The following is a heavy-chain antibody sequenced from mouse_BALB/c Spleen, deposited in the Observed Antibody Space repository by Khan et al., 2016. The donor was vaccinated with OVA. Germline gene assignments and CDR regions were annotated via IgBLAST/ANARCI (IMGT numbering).Heavy chain of an antibody. CDR1: GYSITSDYA. V-gene: IGHV3-2*02. D-gene: IGHD2-3*01. CDR3: ARDGSRYNYAMDY. J-gene: IGHJ4*01. CDR2: ISSSGST. Sequence: EVQLVESGPGLVKPSQSLSLTCTVTGYSITSDYAWNWIRQFPGNKLEWMGYISSSGSTNYNPALKSRISITRDTSKNQFFLQLNSVTTEDTAKYYCARDGSRYNYAMDYGGQGTSVTVSS.